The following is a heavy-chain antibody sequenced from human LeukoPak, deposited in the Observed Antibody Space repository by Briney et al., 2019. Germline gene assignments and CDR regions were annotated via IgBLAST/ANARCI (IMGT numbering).Heavy chain of an antibody. CDR2: ISSSSSYI. V-gene: IGHV3-21*01. Sequence: GGSLRLSCAASGFTFSSYSMNWVRQAPGKGLEWVSSISSSSSYIYYADSVKGRFTISRDNAKNSLYLQMNSLRAEDTAVYYCARKHSSSWSGYLDYWGQGTLVTVSS. CDR1: GFTFSSYS. D-gene: IGHD6-13*01. J-gene: IGHJ4*02. CDR3: ARKHSSSWSGYLDY.